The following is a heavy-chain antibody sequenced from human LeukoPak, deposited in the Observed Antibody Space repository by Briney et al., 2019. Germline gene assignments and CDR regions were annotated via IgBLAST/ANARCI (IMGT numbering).Heavy chain of an antibody. CDR1: GGSFSGYY. CDR2: INHSGST. J-gene: IGHJ4*02. CDR3: AREAAAASGGTDY. V-gene: IGHV4-34*01. D-gene: IGHD6-13*01. Sequence: SETLSLTCAVYGGSFSGYYWSWIRQPPGKGLEWIGEINHSGSTNYNPSLKSRVTISVDTSKNQFSLKLSSVTAADTAVYYCAREAAAASGGTDYWGQGALVTVSS.